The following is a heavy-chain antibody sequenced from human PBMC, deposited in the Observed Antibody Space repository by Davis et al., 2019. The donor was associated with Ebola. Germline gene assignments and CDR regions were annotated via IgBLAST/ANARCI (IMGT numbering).Heavy chain of an antibody. V-gene: IGHV1-2*02. CDR3: ARGPDCSSISCNYWFDP. Sequence: ASVKVSCKASGYTFTGYYMQWVRQAPGQGLEWMGWINPNSGGTNYAQKFQGRVTMTRDTSITTAYMELSSLRSEDTAVYYCARGPDCSSISCNYWFDPWGQGTLVTVSS. CDR2: INPNSGGT. D-gene: IGHD2-2*01. J-gene: IGHJ5*02. CDR1: GYTFTGYY.